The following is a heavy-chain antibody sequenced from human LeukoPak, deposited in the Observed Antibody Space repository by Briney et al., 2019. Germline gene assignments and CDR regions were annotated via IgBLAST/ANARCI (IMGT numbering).Heavy chain of an antibody. V-gene: IGHV3-21*01. D-gene: IGHD1-26*01. CDR3: ARYRFVVGATDSFDI. J-gene: IGHJ3*02. Sequence: GGSLRLSCAASGFTFSSYAMSWVRQAPGKGLEWVSSITTSSSYIYYADSVKGRFTISRDNAKNSLCLHMNSLRAEDTAVYYCARYRFVVGATDSFDIWGQGTMVTVSS. CDR1: GFTFSSYA. CDR2: ITTSSSYI.